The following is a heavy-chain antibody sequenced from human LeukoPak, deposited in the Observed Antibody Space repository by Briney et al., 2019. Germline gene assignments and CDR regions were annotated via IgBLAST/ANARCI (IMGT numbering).Heavy chain of an antibody. J-gene: IGHJ4*02. D-gene: IGHD2-2*01. V-gene: IGHV3-30*02. CDR1: GFTFSSYG. CDR3: AKDLNRYQLLYYFDY. Sequence: GGSLRLSCAASGFTFSSYGMHWVRQAPGKGLEGVAFIRYDGSNKYYADSVKGRFTISRDNSKNTLYLQMNSLRAEDTAVYYCAKDLNRYQLLYYFDYWGQGTLVTVSS. CDR2: IRYDGSNK.